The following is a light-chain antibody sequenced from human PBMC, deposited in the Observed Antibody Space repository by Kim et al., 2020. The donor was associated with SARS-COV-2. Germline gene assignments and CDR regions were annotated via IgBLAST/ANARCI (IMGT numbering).Light chain of an antibody. CDR3: SSYPSSGTEV. J-gene: IGLJ1*01. CDR1: ITDVIGHDY. Sequence: GQSHPSSGSGIITDVIGHDYGAWHQQHPGKAHKLMIYDVTYRPSGVSSRFSGSKSGNTASHSIAGLQAEDEADYYCSSYPSSGTEVFGTGTKVTVL. V-gene: IGLV2-14*03. CDR2: DVT.